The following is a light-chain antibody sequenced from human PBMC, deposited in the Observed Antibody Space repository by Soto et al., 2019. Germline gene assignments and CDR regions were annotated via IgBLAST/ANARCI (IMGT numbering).Light chain of an antibody. CDR1: QSVSSSY. V-gene: IGKV3-20*01. Sequence: EIVLTQSPGTLSLSPGERATLSCRASQSVSSSYLAWYQQKPGQAPRLIIYGASSMATGIPDRFSGSGSGTDFTLTISRMEPEDFAVYYCQQYGSSPFTFGPGTTVDIK. J-gene: IGKJ3*01. CDR2: GAS. CDR3: QQYGSSPFT.